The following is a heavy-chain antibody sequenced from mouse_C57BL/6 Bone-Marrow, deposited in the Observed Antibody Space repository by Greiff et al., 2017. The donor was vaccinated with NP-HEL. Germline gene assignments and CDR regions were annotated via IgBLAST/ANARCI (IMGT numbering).Heavy chain of an antibody. J-gene: IGHJ1*03. Sequence: EVQGVESGGDLVKPGGSLKLSCAASGFTFSSYGMSWVRQTPDKRLEWVATISSGGSYTYYLDSVKGRFTISRDNAKNTLYLQMSSLKSEDTAMYYCARHKSTHWYFDVWGTGTTVTVSS. D-gene: IGHD5-1*01. CDR3: ARHKSTHWYFDV. CDR2: ISSGGSYT. CDR1: GFTFSSYG. V-gene: IGHV5-6*01.